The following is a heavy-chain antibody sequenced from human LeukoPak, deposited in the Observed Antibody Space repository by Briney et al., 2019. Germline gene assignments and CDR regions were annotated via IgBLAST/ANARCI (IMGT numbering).Heavy chain of an antibody. CDR1: GYTFNSHG. J-gene: IGHJ4*02. D-gene: IGHD6-19*01. V-gene: IGHV1-18*04. Sequence: ASVKVSCKASGYTFNSHGISWVRQAPGQGPEWMGWISADNGNTKYAQKFQGRVTMTTDTSTSTAYMELRSLRSDDTAVYYCATELYSSGSPIDYWGQGTLVTVSS. CDR3: ATELYSSGSPIDY. CDR2: ISADNGNT.